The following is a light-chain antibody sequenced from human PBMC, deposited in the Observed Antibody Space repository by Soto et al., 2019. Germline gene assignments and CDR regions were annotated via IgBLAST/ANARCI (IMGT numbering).Light chain of an antibody. CDR2: DAS. CDR3: QQRSNWPLT. Sequence: EIVLTQSPATLSLSPGERATLSCRASQSVNSNLAWYQQKPGQAPSLLIFDASYRATDLPARFSGSGSGTDFTLTISSLEPEDFAVYYCQQRSNWPLTFGGGTKVEIK. V-gene: IGKV3-11*01. J-gene: IGKJ4*01. CDR1: QSVNSN.